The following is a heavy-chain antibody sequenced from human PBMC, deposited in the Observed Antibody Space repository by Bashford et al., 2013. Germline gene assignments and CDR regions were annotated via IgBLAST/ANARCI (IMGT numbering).Heavy chain of an antibody. J-gene: IGHJ4*02. Sequence: VRQAPGKGLEWVGRIKSKTDDGTTDFAAPVKGRFTISREDSKNTLYLQMNSLRAEDTALYYCARDHNWGFDYWGQGTLVTVSS. CDR2: IKSKTDDGTT. V-gene: IGHV3-15*01. CDR3: ARDHNWGFDY. D-gene: IGHD7-27*01.